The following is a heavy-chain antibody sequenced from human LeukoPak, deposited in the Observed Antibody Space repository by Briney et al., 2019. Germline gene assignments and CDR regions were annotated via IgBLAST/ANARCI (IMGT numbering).Heavy chain of an antibody. CDR3: VTGFRGGRFDY. D-gene: IGHD3-10*01. Sequence: AGTLSLSCVASGFTFGGYGLSWIRQAPGKGLEWVCGIFYTGGSTNYAASVKGRSTISVDNAENHLYLQMNSLSADDTAVYYCVTGFRGGRFDYWGQGTLVTVSS. J-gene: IGHJ4*02. CDR2: IFYTGGST. V-gene: IGHV3-20*04. CDR1: GFTFGGYG.